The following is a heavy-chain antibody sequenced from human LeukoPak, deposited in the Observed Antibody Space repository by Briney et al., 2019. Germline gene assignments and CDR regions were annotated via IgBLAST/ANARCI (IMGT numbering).Heavy chain of an antibody. Sequence: ASVKVSCKASGYTFTGYYMHWVRQAPGQGLEWMGWINTNTGNPTYAQGFTGRFVFSLDTSVTTAYLQISSLKAEDTAVYYCAREEYYDSSAPTNFDYWGQGTLVTVSS. D-gene: IGHD3-22*01. CDR1: GYTFTGYY. V-gene: IGHV7-4-1*02. J-gene: IGHJ4*02. CDR3: AREEYYDSSAPTNFDY. CDR2: INTNTGNP.